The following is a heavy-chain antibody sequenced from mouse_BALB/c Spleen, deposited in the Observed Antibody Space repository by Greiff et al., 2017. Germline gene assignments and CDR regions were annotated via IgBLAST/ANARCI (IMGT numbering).Heavy chain of an antibody. Sequence: QVQLKESGPGLVAPSQSLSITCTVSGFSLTGYGVNWVRQPPGKGLEWLGMIWGDGSTDYNSAFKSRLSISKDNSKSQVFLKMNSLQTDDPARYYCARDSYYGNYAYAMDYWGEGTSVTVSS. D-gene: IGHD2-10*01. CDR1: GFSLTGYG. CDR3: ARDSYYGNYAYAMDY. CDR2: IWGDGST. V-gene: IGHV2-6-7*01. J-gene: IGHJ4*01.